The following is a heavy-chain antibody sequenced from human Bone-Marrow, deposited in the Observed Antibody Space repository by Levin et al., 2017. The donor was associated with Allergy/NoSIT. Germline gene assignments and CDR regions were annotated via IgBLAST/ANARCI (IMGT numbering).Heavy chain of an antibody. CDR2: ISYDGSNK. CDR1: GFTFSSYA. V-gene: IGHV3-30-3*01. CDR3: ASPYYYGSGSYYTSPFDY. J-gene: IGHJ4*02. D-gene: IGHD3-10*01. Sequence: LSLTCAASGFTFSSYAMHWVRQAPGKGLEWVAVISYDGSNKYYADSVKGRFTISRDNSKNTLYLQMNSLRAEDTAVYYCASPYYYGSGSYYTSPFDYWGQGTLVTVSS.